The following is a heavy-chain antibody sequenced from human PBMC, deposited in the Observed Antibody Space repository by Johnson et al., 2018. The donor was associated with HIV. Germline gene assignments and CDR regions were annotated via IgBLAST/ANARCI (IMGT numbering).Heavy chain of an antibody. CDR3: ARFENTLSNAFDI. D-gene: IGHD3-10*01. V-gene: IGHV3-7*03. CDR2: IKQDGSEK. Sequence: VQLVESGGGLVQPGGSLRLSCAASGFIFSSYAMHWVRQAPGKGLEWVANIKQDGSEKYYVDSVKGRFTISRDNAKNSLYLQMNSLRAEDTALYYCARFENTLSNAFDIWGQGTMVTVSS. CDR1: GFIFSSYA. J-gene: IGHJ3*02.